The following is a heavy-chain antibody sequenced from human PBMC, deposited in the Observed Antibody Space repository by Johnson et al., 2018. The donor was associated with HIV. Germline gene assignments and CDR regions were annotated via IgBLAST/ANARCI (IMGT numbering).Heavy chain of an antibody. D-gene: IGHD5-12*01. J-gene: IGHJ3*02. CDR2: ISWNSGSI. CDR1: GFTFDDYA. V-gene: IGHV3-9*01. CDR3: AKGGDGYSGFGSAFDI. Sequence: VQLVESGGGVVRPGGSLRLSCAASGFTFDDYAMHWVRQAPGKGLEWVSGISWNSGSIGYADSVKGRFTISRDNAKNSLYRQMNSLRAEDTALYYCAKGGDGYSGFGSAFDIWGQGTMVTVSS.